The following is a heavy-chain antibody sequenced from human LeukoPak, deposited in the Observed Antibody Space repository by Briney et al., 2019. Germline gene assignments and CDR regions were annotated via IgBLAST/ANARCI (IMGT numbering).Heavy chain of an antibody. V-gene: IGHV3-11*04. Sequence: GGSLRLSCAVSGFTFTDTYMTWIRQAPGKGLESLSYISPSGTDISYADSVKGRFTISRDNSKNTLYLQMNSLRAEDTAVYYCARYSSGWYGFDYWGQGTLVTVSS. J-gene: IGHJ4*02. CDR1: GFTFTDTY. CDR2: ISPSGTDI. CDR3: ARYSSGWYGFDY. D-gene: IGHD6-19*01.